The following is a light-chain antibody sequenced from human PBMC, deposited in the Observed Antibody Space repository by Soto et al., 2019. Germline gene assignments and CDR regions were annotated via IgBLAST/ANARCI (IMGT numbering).Light chain of an antibody. CDR1: SSDVGVYDH. J-gene: IGLJ3*02. V-gene: IGLV2-14*03. CDR3: SSYTNKDTLL. CDR2: DVT. Sequence: QSVLTQPASVSGSPGQSITISCTGTSSDVGVYDHVSWYQQHPGKAPKLIIYDVTVRPSGISRRFSGSKSDNTASLAVSGLQPEDEADYYCSSYTNKDTLLFGGGTKLTVL.